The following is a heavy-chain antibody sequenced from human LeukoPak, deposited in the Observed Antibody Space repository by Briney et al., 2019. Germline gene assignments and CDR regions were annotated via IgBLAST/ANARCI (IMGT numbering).Heavy chain of an antibody. D-gene: IGHD1-7*01. CDR1: GFTFSDYY. V-gene: IGHV3-11*01. J-gene: IGHJ3*02. CDR3: ARDQPNYDAFDI. Sequence: GESLKISCAASGFTFSDYYMSWIRQAPGKGLEWVSYISSSGSTIYYADSVKGRFTISRDNAKNSLYLQMNSLRAEDTAVYYCARDQPNYDAFDIWGQGTMVTVSS. CDR2: ISSSGSTI.